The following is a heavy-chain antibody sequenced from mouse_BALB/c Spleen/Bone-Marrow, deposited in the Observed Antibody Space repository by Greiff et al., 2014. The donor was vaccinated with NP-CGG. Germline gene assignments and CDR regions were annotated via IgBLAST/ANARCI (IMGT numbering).Heavy chain of an antibody. Sequence: EVQLQQSGAELVKPGASVKLSCTASGFNIKDTYMHWVKQRPEQGLEWIGRIDPANGNTKYDPKFQGKATITADTSSNTAYLQLSSLTSEDTAFYYCARNGYYVYYYAMDYWGQGTSVTVSS. CDR1: GFNIKDTY. V-gene: IGHV14-3*02. D-gene: IGHD2-3*01. J-gene: IGHJ4*01. CDR2: IDPANGNT. CDR3: ARNGYYVYYYAMDY.